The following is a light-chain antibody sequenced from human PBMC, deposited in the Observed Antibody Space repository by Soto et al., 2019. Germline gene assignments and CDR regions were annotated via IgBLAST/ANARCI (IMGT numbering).Light chain of an antibody. V-gene: IGKV3-11*01. Sequence: EIVLTQSPATLSFSPGERATLSCRASQSVSSYLAWYKQKPGQAPRLLISDASNRATGIPARFSGSGSGTDFTLTISSLAPDDFAVYYCHQRSNWPWTFGQGTKVEIK. CDR1: QSVSSY. J-gene: IGKJ1*01. CDR3: HQRSNWPWT. CDR2: DAS.